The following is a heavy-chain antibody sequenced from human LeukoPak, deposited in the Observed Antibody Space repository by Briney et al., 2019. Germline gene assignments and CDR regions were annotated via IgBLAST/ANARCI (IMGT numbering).Heavy chain of an antibody. CDR1: GYTFTGYH. D-gene: IGHD2-15*01. V-gene: IGHV1-2*04. Sequence: ASVKVSCKASGYTFTGYHIHWVRQAPGQGLEWMGWINPKSGGTNYAQKFEGWVTMTRDTSMSTVYMELSRLKSDDTAVYYCARDCGWGVVLYASESWGQGTMVTVSS. CDR2: INPKSGGT. CDR3: ARDCGWGVVLYASES. J-gene: IGHJ3*02.